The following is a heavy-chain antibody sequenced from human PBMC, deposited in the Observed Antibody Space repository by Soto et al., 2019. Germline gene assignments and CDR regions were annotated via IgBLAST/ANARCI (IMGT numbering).Heavy chain of an antibody. J-gene: IGHJ4*02. CDR1: GGTFNTYG. CDR2: IIPFFGLS. Sequence: GASVKVSCKASGGTFNTYGINWVRQAPGQGLEWMGGIIPFFGLSNNAQKFQGRVTITADESTNTAYMELSSLRSDDTAVYYCAITLAARLHYYFFDYWGQGTLVTVSS. V-gene: IGHV1-69*13. D-gene: IGHD6-6*01. CDR3: AITLAARLHYYFFDY.